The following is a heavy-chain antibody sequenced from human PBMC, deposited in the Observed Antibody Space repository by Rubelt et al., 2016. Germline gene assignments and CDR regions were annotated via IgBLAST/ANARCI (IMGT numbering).Heavy chain of an antibody. CDR3: AKDFLCDY. J-gene: IGHJ4*02. CDR1: GFTFGDYA. CDR2: ISVSGDST. V-gene: IGHV3-23*04. Sequence: EVQLVESGGGLVQPGRSLRLSCTASGFTFGDYAMSWVRQAPGKGLERVSSISVSGDSTYYADSVKGRLTISRDNSKNTLYLQMNSLRAEDTAVYYCAKDFLCDYWGQGALVTVSS.